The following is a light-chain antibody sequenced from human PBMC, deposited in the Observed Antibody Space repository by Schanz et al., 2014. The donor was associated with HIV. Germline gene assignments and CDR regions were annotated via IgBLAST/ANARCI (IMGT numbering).Light chain of an antibody. J-gene: IGLJ1*01. CDR2: DVS. V-gene: IGLV2-14*03. CDR1: SSDVGGYNY. CDR3: SSYAGSNNYV. Sequence: QSALTQPASVSGSPGQSITISCNGTSSDVGGYNYVSWYQQHPGKAPKLMIYDVSNRPSGVSNRFSGSKSGNTASLTVSGLQAEDEADYYCSSYAGSNNYVFGTGTKLTVL.